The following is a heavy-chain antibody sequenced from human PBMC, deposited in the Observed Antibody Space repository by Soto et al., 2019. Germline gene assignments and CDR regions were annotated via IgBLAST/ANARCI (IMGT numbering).Heavy chain of an antibody. CDR3: ATGKAVPVSGMDV. CDR1: GFSVNNAW. D-gene: IGHD2-2*01. Sequence: PGGFLRLSCVASGFSVNNAWMNWVRQAPGKGLEWVGRIRSKTDGGTTDYAAPVKGTFTISRDDSKNTLFLEMNSLKTEDTAVYYCATGKAVPVSGMDVWGQGTTVTVSS. J-gene: IGHJ6*02. CDR2: IRSKTDGGTT. V-gene: IGHV3-15*07.